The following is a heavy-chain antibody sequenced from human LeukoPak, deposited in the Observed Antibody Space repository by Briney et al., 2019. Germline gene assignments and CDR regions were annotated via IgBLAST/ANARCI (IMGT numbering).Heavy chain of an antibody. D-gene: IGHD3-22*01. CDR2: INPNSGGT. CDR1: GYTFTGYY. V-gene: IGHV1-2*06. CDR3: ARGYYDSSGYYRRLGDYFDY. J-gene: IGHJ4*02. Sequence: ASVKVSCKASGYTFTGYYMHWVRQAPGQGLEWMGRINPNSGGTNYAQKFQGRATMTRDTSTSTVYMELSSLRSEDTAVYYCARGYYDSSGYYRRLGDYFDYWGQGTLVTVSS.